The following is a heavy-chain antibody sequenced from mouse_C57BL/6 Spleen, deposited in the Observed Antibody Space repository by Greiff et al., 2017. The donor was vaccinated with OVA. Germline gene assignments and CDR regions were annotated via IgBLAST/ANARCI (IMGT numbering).Heavy chain of an antibody. V-gene: IGHV1-85*01. CDR2: IYPRDGST. J-gene: IGHJ1*03. CDR3: ARGRYFDV. Sequence: QVHLKESGPELVKPGASVKLSCKASGYTFTSYDINWVKQRPGQGLEWIGWIYPRDGSTKYNEKFKGKATLTVDTSSSTAYMELHSLTSEDSAVYFCARGRYFDVWGTGTTVTVSS. CDR1: GYTFTSYD.